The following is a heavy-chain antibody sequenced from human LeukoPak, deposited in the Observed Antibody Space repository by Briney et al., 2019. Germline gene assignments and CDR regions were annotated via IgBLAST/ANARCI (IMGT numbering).Heavy chain of an antibody. CDR3: ARSVKTATPPMSAFDI. CDR1: GFPFSSYS. Sequence: GGSLRPSCAASGFPFSSYSMTWVRQAPGKGLEWVANIKPDGTTKFYVDSVKGRFTISRDNALNSLYLQMNSLRAEDTAIYYCARSVKTATPPMSAFDIWGQGTMVTVSS. D-gene: IGHD2-15*01. V-gene: IGHV3-7*03. CDR2: IKPDGTTK. J-gene: IGHJ3*02.